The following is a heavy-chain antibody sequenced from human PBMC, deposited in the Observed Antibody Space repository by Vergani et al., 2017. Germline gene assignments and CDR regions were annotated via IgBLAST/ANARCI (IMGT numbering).Heavy chain of an antibody. J-gene: IGHJ6*03. CDR3: VREGXKPLPFYYHYMDV. Sequence: QVQLEQSGPGLVKPSQTLSLTCAISGDSVSSNSAAWNWIRQSPSRGLEWLGRTYYRSKWDHDYSLSVTSRITINPDTSKNQFFLQLNSVTPEDTAVYLDVREGXKPLPFYYHYMDVWGKGTTVTVSS. CDR2: TYYRSKWDH. D-gene: IGHD5/OR15-5a*01. CDR1: GDSVSSNSAA. V-gene: IGHV6-1*01.